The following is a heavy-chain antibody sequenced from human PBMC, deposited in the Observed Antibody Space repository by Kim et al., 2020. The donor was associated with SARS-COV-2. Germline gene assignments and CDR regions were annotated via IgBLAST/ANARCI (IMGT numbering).Heavy chain of an antibody. J-gene: IGHJ6*02. V-gene: IGHV4-34*09. Sequence: NSNPAIQRRVTISADTSKIQFSLKLGSVTAADTAVYYCARDRYDTNDGLDVWGQGTTVTVSS. D-gene: IGHD3-22*01. CDR3: ARDRYDTNDGLDV.